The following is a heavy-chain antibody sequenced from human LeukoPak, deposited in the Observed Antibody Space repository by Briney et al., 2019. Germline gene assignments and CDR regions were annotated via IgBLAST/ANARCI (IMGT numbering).Heavy chain of an antibody. Sequence: SGGSLRLSCDVSGFTFTDFWRKWVRPAPGKGPEWVASIRQDGSEKTYVDSVKGSFTISQDNTKNSLSLQLNGLRAEDTAVYYCARDGTAPGLYFDLWGQGTLVTVSS. CDR2: IRQDGSEK. V-gene: IGHV3-7*01. CDR1: GFTFTDFW. J-gene: IGHJ4*01. D-gene: IGHD6-13*01. CDR3: ARDGTAPGLYFDL.